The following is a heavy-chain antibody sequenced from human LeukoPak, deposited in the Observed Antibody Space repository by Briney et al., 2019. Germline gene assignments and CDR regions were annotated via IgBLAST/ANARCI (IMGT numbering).Heavy chain of an antibody. CDR1: GGSISSYY. CDR3: ARHVVLTPVASPPHYYMDV. J-gene: IGHJ6*03. V-gene: IGHV4-4*09. Sequence: SETLSLTCTVSGGSISSYYWSWIRQPPGKGLEWIGYIYTSGSTNYNPSLKSRVTISVDTSKNQFSLKLSSVTAADTAVYYCARHVVLTPVASPPHYYMDVWGKGTTVTVSS. CDR2: IYTSGST. D-gene: IGHD2-15*01.